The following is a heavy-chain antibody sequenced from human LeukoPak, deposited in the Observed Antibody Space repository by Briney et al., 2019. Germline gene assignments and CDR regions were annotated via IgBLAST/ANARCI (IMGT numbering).Heavy chain of an antibody. J-gene: IGHJ6*03. CDR3: ARVPTMVRGRSSSQYYYYMDV. Sequence: VKVSCKASGYTFTSYDINWVRQATGQGLEWMGWMNPNSGNTGYAQKFQGRVTMTRNTSISTAYMELSSLRSEDTAVYYCARVPTMVRGRSSSQYYYYMDVWGKGTTVTISS. CDR2: MNPNSGNT. CDR1: GYTFTSYD. V-gene: IGHV1-8*01. D-gene: IGHD3-10*01.